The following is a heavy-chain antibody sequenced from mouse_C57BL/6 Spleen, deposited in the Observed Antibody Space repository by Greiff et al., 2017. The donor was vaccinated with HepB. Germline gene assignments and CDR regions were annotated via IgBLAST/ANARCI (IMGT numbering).Heavy chain of an antibody. CDR2: INPNNGGT. Sequence: VQLQQSGPELVKPGASVKMSCKASGYTFTDYYMHWVKQSHGKSLEWIGYINPNNGGTSYNQKFKGKATLTVNKSSSTAYMELRSLTSEDSAVYYCAKWLLRDMDYWGQGTSVTVSS. J-gene: IGHJ4*01. CDR3: AKWLLRDMDY. D-gene: IGHD2-3*01. CDR1: GYTFTDYY. V-gene: IGHV1-22*01.